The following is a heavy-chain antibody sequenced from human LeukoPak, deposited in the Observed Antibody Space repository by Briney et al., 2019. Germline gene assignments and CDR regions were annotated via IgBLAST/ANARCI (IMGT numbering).Heavy chain of an antibody. D-gene: IGHD2-2*01. CDR1: GFTVSSNY. Sequence: GGSLRLSCAASGFTVSSNYMSWVRQAPGKGLEWVSVICSGGSTYYEDSVKGRFTISRDNSKNTLYLQMNSLRAEDTAVYYCAREAGYCSSTSCYPYNWFDPWGQGTLVTVSS. V-gene: IGHV3-66*01. J-gene: IGHJ5*02. CDR3: AREAGYCSSTSCYPYNWFDP. CDR2: ICSGGST.